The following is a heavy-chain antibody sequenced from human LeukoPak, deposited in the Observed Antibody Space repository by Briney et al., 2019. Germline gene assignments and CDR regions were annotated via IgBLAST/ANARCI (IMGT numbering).Heavy chain of an antibody. D-gene: IGHD3-10*01. CDR1: GYTFTSYD. CDR2: MNPNSGNT. Sequence: ASVKVSCKASGYTFTSYDINWVQQATGQGLEWMGWMNPNSGNTGYAQKFQGRVTMTRNTSISTAYMELSSLRSEDTAVYYCARGRRVRGVTYWFDPWGQGTLVTVSS. J-gene: IGHJ5*02. CDR3: ARGRRVRGVTYWFDP. V-gene: IGHV1-8*01.